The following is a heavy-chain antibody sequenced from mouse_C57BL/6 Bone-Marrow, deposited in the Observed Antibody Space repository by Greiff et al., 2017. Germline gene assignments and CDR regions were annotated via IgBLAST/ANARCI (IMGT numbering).Heavy chain of an antibody. V-gene: IGHV5-12*01. CDR1: GFTFSDYY. J-gene: IGHJ4*01. CDR3: APSGSSGDAMDY. Sequence: DVHLVESGGGLVQPGGSLKLSCAASGFTFSDYYMYWVRQTPEKRLEWVAYICNGGGSTYYPDNVKGRFTISRDNAKNTLYLQMTRLESEDTAMYYCAPSGSSGDAMDYWGQGTSVTVSS. D-gene: IGHD3-1*01. CDR2: ICNGGGST.